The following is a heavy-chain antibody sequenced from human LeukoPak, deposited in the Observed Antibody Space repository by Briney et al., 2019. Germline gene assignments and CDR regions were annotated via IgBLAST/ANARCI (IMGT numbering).Heavy chain of an antibody. D-gene: IGHD1-26*01. Sequence: ASVKVSCKASGYTFTSYGISWVRQASGQGLEWMGWVSAYNGNTNYAQKLQGSVSMTTVSSTSTAYLELRSLRSDDTAVYYCARDSGTYFYGLGDYWGQGTLVTVS. CDR3: ARDSGTYFYGLGDY. CDR1: GYTFTSYG. V-gene: IGHV1-18*01. CDR2: VSAYNGNT. J-gene: IGHJ4*02.